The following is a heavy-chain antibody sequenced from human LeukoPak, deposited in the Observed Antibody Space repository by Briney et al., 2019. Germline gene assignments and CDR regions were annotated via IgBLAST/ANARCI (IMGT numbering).Heavy chain of an antibody. J-gene: IGHJ4*02. CDR1: GFTFSSCA. CDR2: ISGSGDRT. CDR3: AKERSSGWPFGY. D-gene: IGHD6-19*01. V-gene: IGHV3-23*01. Sequence: PGGSLRLSCAASGFTFSSCAMSWVRQAPGKGLEWVSGISGSGDRTHDADPVKGRFTISRDNSKNTVYLQMNSLRADDTAVYYCAKERSSGWPFGYWGQGTLVTVSS.